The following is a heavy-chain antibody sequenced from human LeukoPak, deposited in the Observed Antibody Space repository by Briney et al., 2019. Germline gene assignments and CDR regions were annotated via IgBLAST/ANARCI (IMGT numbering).Heavy chain of an antibody. CDR3: AKFPQSVVGTTQFDF. D-gene: IGHD2-15*01. J-gene: IGHJ4*02. V-gene: IGHV3-23*01. CDR1: GFRFSSYA. CDR2: ISGSVGNT. Sequence: GGSLRLSCAASGFRFSSYAMSWVRQAPGKGLEWISSISGSVGNTNYADSVKGRFTISRDNSKNTLYLQVNSLRAEDTAIYFCAKFPQSVVGTTQFDFWGQGTLVTVSS.